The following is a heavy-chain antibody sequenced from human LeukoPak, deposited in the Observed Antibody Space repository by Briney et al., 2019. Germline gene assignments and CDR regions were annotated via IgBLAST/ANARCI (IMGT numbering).Heavy chain of an antibody. Sequence: GGSLRLSCAASGFTFSSYSMNWVRQAPGKGLEWVSSISSSSSYIYYADSVKGRFTISRDNAKNSLYLQMNSLRAEDTAVYYCARDPQYYDILTGYGEPGAVDYWGQGTLVTVSS. V-gene: IGHV3-21*01. CDR2: ISSSSSYI. CDR3: ARDPQYYDILTGYGEPGAVDY. D-gene: IGHD3-9*01. CDR1: GFTFSSYS. J-gene: IGHJ4*02.